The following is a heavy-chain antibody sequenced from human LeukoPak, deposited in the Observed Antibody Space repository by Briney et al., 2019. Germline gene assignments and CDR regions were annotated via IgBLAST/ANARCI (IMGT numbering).Heavy chain of an antibody. J-gene: IGHJ4*02. CDR3: ARVSPKKIIMIVVVTPPDY. V-gene: IGHV3-9*01. CDR1: GFTFDDYA. CDR2: ISWNSGSI. D-gene: IGHD3-22*01. Sequence: PGGSLRLSCAASGFTFDDYAMHWVRQAPGKGLEWVSGISWNSGSIGYADSVKGRFTISRDNAKNSLYLQMNSLRAEDTAVYCCARVSPKKIIMIVVVTPPDYWGQGTLVTVSS.